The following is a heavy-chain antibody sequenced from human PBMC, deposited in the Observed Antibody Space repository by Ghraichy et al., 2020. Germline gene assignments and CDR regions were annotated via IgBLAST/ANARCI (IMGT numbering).Heavy chain of an antibody. D-gene: IGHD2-15*01. Sequence: GGSLRLSCAASGFTFSSYAMRWVRQAPGKGLEWVSSISGSGGSTYYADSVKGRFTTSRDNSKNTLYLQMNSLRAEDTAVYYCAKSSFCRGGSSSCSYYYYMDVWGRGTTVTVSS. J-gene: IGHJ6*03. CDR2: ISGSGGST. V-gene: IGHV3-23*01. CDR1: GFTFSSYA. CDR3: AKSSFCRGGSSSCSYYYYMDV.